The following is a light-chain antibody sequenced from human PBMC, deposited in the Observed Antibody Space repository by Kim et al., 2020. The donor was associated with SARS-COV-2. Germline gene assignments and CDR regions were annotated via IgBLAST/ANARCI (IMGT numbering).Light chain of an antibody. V-gene: IGLV3-1*01. J-gene: IGLJ2*01. CDR1: NLGDKY. CDR3: QAWDRTTVV. CDR2: QDN. Sequence: SYELTQPPSVSVSPGHTATITCSGNNLGDKYPSWYRQKPGQSPVLLIYQDNKRPSGIPERFSGSTSGNTATLTISGTQAVDEADYYCQAWDRTTVVFGGGTQLTVL.